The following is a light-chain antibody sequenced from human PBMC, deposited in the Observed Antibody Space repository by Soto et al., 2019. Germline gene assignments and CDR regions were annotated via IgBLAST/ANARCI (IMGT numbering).Light chain of an antibody. CDR3: GSYTDTNTRV. Sequence: QSALTQPASVSGSPGQSITISCAGSSSDVGTYNYVSWYQHHPGKAPKLIIYEVSNRPIGVSNRFSGSKSGSTASLTISGLQADDEADYYCGSYTDTNTRVFGGGTKVTVL. CDR2: EVS. J-gene: IGLJ3*02. CDR1: SSDVGTYNY. V-gene: IGLV2-14*01.